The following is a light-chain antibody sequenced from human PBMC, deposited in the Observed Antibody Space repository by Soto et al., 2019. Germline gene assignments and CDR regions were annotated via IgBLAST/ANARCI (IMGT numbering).Light chain of an antibody. Sequence: QSVLTQPASVSGSPGPSITISCTGTSSDVGSYNLVSWYQQHPGKAPKLMIYEGSKRPSGVSNRFSGSKSGNTASLTISGLQAEDEADYYCCSYAGSSTWVFGGGTKVTVL. J-gene: IGLJ3*02. V-gene: IGLV2-23*01. CDR2: EGS. CDR3: CSYAGSSTWV. CDR1: SSDVGSYNL.